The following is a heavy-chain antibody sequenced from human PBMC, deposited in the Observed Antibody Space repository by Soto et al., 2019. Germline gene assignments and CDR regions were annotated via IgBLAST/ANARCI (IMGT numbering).Heavy chain of an antibody. CDR1: GGTFSSYT. CDR2: IIPILGIA. D-gene: IGHD3-10*01. Sequence: QVQLVQSGAEVKKPGSSVKVSCQASGGTFSSYTINWVRQAPGQGLEWMGRIIPILGIANYAQKFQGRVTITADKSTRTAYMELSSPRSEDTAVYYCASFVQLTMVRGVPEARFDPWGQGTLVTVSS. CDR3: ASFVQLTMVRGVPEARFDP. J-gene: IGHJ5*02. V-gene: IGHV1-69*02.